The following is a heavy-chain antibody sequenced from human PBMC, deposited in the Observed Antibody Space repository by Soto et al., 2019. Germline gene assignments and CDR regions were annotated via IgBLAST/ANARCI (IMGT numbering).Heavy chain of an antibody. J-gene: IGHJ4*02. CDR1: GFAFSSYA. D-gene: IGHD2-15*01. CDR2: ISGSGSNT. Sequence: GGSLRLSCAASGFAFSSYAMSWVRQAPGKGLEWVSSISGSGSNTYYADSVKGRFTISRDNAKNSLYLQMNSLRTEDTAVYYCAREYCSGRSCYYLDYWGQGTPVTVSS. V-gene: IGHV3-21*01. CDR3: AREYCSGRSCYYLDY.